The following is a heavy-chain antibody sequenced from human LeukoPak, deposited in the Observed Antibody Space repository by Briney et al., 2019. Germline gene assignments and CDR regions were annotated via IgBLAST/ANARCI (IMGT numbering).Heavy chain of an antibody. V-gene: IGHV6-1*01. J-gene: IGHJ4*02. D-gene: IGHD2-2*01. Sequence: SQTLSLTCAISGDSVSSNSAAWTWIRQSPSRGLEWLGRTYYRSKWYNDYAVSVKSRITINPDTSKNQFSLQLNSVTPEDTAVYYCARDGCSSTSCYTQARFDYWGQGTLVTVSS. CDR3: ARDGCSSTSCYTQARFDY. CDR2: TYYRSKWYN. CDR1: GDSVSSNSAA.